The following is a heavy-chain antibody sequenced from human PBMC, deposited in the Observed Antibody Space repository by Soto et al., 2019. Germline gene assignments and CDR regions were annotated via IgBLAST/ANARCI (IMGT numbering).Heavy chain of an antibody. CDR3: AREVPGTDYYYMDV. CDR2: IDHGGSA. Sequence: QVHLQQWGAGLVRPSETLFLTCAVYGGSLNGFQWSWIRQAPGKRLEWIGQIDHGGSANYNPSLKCRVKLSVDASTSQLALTVTAVPAADSAVYYCAREVPGTDYYYMDVWGKGNTGAVSS. CDR1: GGSLNGFQ. J-gene: IGHJ6*03. D-gene: IGHD3-10*01. V-gene: IGHV4-34*01.